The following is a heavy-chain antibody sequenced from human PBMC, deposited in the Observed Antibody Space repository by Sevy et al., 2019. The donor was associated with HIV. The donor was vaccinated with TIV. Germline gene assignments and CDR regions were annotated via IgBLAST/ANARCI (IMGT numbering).Heavy chain of an antibody. J-gene: IGHJ3*02. D-gene: IGHD2-15*01. V-gene: IGHV1-18*01. CDR3: ARDVALPFIVVVVDASLATFDI. Sequence: ASVKVSCKASGYTFTSYGITWVRQAPGQGLEWMGWISGYSGNTNYAQKFQGRVTMTTDTSTSTAYMELRSLRSDDTAVYKCARDVALPFIVVVVDASLATFDIWGQGTMVTVSS. CDR1: GYTFTSYG. CDR2: ISGYSGNT.